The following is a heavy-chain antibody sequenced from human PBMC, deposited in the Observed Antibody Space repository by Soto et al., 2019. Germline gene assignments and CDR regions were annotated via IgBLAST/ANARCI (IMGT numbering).Heavy chain of an antibody. J-gene: IGHJ6*03. V-gene: IGHV3-21*01. D-gene: IGHD6-6*01. CDR3: ARDRSIAARPDYYYYMDV. Sequence: PGGSLRLSCAASVFTFSSYSMNWVRQAPGKGLEWVSSISSSSSYIYYADSVKGRFTISRDNAKNSLYLQMNSLRAEDTAVYYCARDRSIAARPDYYYYMDVWGKGTTVTVSS. CDR1: VFTFSSYS. CDR2: ISSSSSYI.